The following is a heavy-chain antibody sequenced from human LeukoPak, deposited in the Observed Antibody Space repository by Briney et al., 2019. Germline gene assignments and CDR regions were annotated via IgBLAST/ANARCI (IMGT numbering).Heavy chain of an antibody. Sequence: ASVKVSCKASGYTFTAYYIHWVREAPGQGLEWMGWINLNSGGTNYAQKFQDRVTMTSDTSIRTAYMDLSRLRSDATAVYYCARGEVTMVRGGLLDYWGQGTLVTVSS. J-gene: IGHJ4*02. V-gene: IGHV1-2*02. D-gene: IGHD3-10*01. CDR1: GYTFTAYY. CDR3: ARGEVTMVRGGLLDY. CDR2: INLNSGGT.